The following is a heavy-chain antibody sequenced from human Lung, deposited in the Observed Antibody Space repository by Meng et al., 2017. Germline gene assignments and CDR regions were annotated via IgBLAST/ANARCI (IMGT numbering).Heavy chain of an antibody. CDR3: ARGPTTMAHDFDY. J-gene: IGHJ4*02. CDR2: INHSGST. Sequence: QQQQWGAGVLKRSETRFPSCVSSGGSISDSYWSWIRQPPGKGLEWMGEINHSGSTNYNPSLESRATISVDTSQNNLSLKLSSVTAADSAVYYCARGPTTMAHDFDYWGQGTLVTVSS. D-gene: IGHD4-11*01. CDR1: GGSISDSY. V-gene: IGHV4-34*01.